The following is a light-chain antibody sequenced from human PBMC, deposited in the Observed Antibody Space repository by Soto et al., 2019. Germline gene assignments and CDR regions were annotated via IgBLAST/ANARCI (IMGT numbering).Light chain of an antibody. Sequence: ETVMTQSPVTLTVYPGERATLSCRARQSVGSNLAWYQQKTGQAPRLLIYGASTRATGIPARFSGSGSGTEFTLNISSLQSEDFAVYYCRQYNNWPPTWTFGQGTKLDIK. CDR3: RQYNNWPPTWT. CDR1: QSVGSN. CDR2: GAS. V-gene: IGKV3-15*01. J-gene: IGKJ1*01.